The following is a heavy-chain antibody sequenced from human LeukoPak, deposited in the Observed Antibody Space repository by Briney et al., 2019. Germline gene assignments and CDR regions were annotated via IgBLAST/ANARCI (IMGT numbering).Heavy chain of an antibody. CDR2: ISYDGSNK. CDR1: GFTFSSYG. Sequence: PGGSLRLSCAASGFTFSSYGMHWVRQAPGKGLEWVAVISYDGSNKYYADSVKGRFTISRDNSKNTLYLRMNSLRAEDTAVYYCAKGAGSSRRNWFDPWGQGTLVTVSS. D-gene: IGHD6-13*01. V-gene: IGHV3-30*18. CDR3: AKGAGSSRRNWFDP. J-gene: IGHJ5*02.